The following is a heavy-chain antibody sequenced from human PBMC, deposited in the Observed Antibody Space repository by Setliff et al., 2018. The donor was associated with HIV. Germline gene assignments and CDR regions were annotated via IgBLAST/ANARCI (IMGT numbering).Heavy chain of an antibody. CDR3: VRDDYGYNGKGFDY. D-gene: IGHD4-17*01. V-gene: IGHV4-4*07. CDR2: IYTSGST. Sequence: SETLSLTCTVSGGSISSYYWGWIRQPPGKGLEWIGRIYTSGSTNYNPSLKSRVTMSVDTSKNQFSLRLSSVTAADTAMYYCVRDDYGYNGKGFDYWGPGALVTVSS. CDR1: GGSISSYY. J-gene: IGHJ4*02.